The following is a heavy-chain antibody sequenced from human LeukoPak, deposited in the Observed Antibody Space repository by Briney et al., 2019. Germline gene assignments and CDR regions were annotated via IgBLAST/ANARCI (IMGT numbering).Heavy chain of an antibody. CDR1: GGSFTDYH. Sequence: SETLSLTCAFYGGSFTDYHWSWIRQPPGKGPGWIGEIDHSGGTNYNPSLKSRVTMSVDTSKSQFSLKLSSVTAADTAVYYCARVLGGILTGYYTDPRRGYYYYGMDVWGQGTTVTVSS. V-gene: IGHV4-34*01. J-gene: IGHJ6*02. CDR2: IDHSGGT. CDR3: ARVLGGILTGYYTDPRRGYYYYGMDV. D-gene: IGHD3-9*01.